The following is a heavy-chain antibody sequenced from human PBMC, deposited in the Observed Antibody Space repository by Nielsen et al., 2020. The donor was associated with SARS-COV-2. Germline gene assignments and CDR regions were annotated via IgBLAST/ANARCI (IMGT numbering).Heavy chain of an antibody. CDR2: ITSSGANT. CDR1: GFTFSSYA. CDR3: AKFLWFGELSDIYFDY. J-gene: IGHJ4*02. V-gene: IGHV3-23*01. D-gene: IGHD3-10*01. Sequence: GESLKISCAASGFTFSSYAMNWVRQAPGKGLEWVSGITSSGANTYYAGSVKGRFTISRDNSKNTLYLQMNSLRAEDTALYYCAKFLWFGELSDIYFDYWGQGTLVTVSS.